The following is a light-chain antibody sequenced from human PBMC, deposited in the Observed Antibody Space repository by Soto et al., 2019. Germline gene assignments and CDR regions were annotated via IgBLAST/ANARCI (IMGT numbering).Light chain of an antibody. CDR2: SST. V-gene: IGLV1-44*01. CDR3: AAWDDTVNAVV. CDR1: NSNIGTDT. J-gene: IGLJ2*01. Sequence: QSVLTQPPSASGTPGQRVTISCSGSNSNIGTDTVNWYQQLPGTAPKLLIYSSTQQPSGVPDRFSGSKSGTSASLAISGLQSEDEAIYYCAAWDDTVNAVVVGGGTKLTVL.